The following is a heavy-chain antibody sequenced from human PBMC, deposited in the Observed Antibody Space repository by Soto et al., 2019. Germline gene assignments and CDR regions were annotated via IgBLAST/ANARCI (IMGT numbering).Heavy chain of an antibody. J-gene: IGHJ4*02. V-gene: IGHV3-33*01. CDR2: IWYDGSNK. CDR3: ARDRWDSSGYMPDDY. D-gene: IGHD3-22*01. CDR1: GFTFSSYG. Sequence: GGSLRLSCAASGFTFSSYGMHWVRQAPGKGLEWVAVIWYDGSNKYYADSVKGRFTISRDNSKNTLYLQMNSLRAEDTAVYYCARDRWDSSGYMPDDYWGQGTLVTVSS.